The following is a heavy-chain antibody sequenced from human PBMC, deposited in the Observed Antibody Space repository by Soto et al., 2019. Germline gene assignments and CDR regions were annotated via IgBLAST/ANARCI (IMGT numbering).Heavy chain of an antibody. V-gene: IGHV3-23*01. D-gene: IGHD2-21*02. Sequence: EVQLLESGGGLVQPGGSLRLSCAASGFTFSSYAMSWVRQAPGKGREWVSAISGSGGSTYYADSVKGRFTISRDNSKNTLYLQMNSLRAEDTAVYYCAKDRRDEYCGGDCYYYYYYGMDVWGQGTTVTVSS. CDR2: ISGSGGST. CDR1: GFTFSSYA. CDR3: AKDRRDEYCGGDCYYYYYYGMDV. J-gene: IGHJ6*02.